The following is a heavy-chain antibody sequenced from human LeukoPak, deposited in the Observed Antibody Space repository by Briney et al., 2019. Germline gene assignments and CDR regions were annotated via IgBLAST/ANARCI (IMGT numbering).Heavy chain of an antibody. CDR1: GGSFSGYF. CDR2: INHSGIT. J-gene: IGHJ4*02. Sequence: KPSETLSLTCAGYGGSFSGYFWSWIRQPPGKGLEWIGEINHSGITNYNPSLQSRVTISVDTSNNQFSLKLSSVTAADTAVYYCARVRAIGVGRRYYFDYWGQGTLVTVSS. D-gene: IGHD3-16*01. V-gene: IGHV4-34*01. CDR3: ARVRAIGVGRRYYFDY.